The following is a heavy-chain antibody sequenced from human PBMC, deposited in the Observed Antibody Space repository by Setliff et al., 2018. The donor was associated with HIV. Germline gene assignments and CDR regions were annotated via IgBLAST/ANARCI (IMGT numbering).Heavy chain of an antibody. Sequence: GGSLRLSCTASGFIFSSYWMTWVRQAPGKGLEWVANIKQDGSEKYYVDSVKGRFTLSRDNAKNPLYLQMNSLRAEDTAVYYCARVFWYGLPQIYYYMDVWGKGTTVTVSS. V-gene: IGHV3-7*01. CDR1: GFIFSSYW. CDR3: ARVFWYGLPQIYYYMDV. J-gene: IGHJ6*03. D-gene: IGHD2-8*02. CDR2: IKQDGSEK.